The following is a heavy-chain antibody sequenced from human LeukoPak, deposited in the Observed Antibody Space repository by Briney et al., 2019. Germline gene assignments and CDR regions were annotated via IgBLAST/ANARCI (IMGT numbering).Heavy chain of an antibody. CDR1: GGSFSGYY. V-gene: IGHV4-34*01. CDR3: AIPEDAFDI. Sequence: SETLSLTCAVYGGSFSGYYWSWIRQPPGKGLEWIGEINHSGSTNYNPSLKSRVTISVDTSKNQFSLKLSSVTAADTAVYYCAIPEDAFDIWGQGTKVTVSS. J-gene: IGHJ3*02. CDR2: INHSGST.